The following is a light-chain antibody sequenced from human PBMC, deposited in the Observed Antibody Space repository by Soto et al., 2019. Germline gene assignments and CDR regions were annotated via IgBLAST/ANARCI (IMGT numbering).Light chain of an antibody. CDR1: SSDIGRNY. CDR2: RNN. V-gene: IGLV1-47*01. CDR3: AAWDDSLNGQGV. Sequence: QSVLTQPPSASGTPGQRVTISCSGSSSDIGRNYVYWYKLRPGTAPKLLIYRNNQRPSGVPDRFSGSKSGTSASLAIRGLRSEDESDYFCAAWDDSLNGQGVFGGGTKLTVL. J-gene: IGLJ2*01.